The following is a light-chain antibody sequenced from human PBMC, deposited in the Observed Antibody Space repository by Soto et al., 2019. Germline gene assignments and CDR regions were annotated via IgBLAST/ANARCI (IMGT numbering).Light chain of an antibody. CDR2: DAS. CDR3: QQYESAWT. CDR1: QSISGW. V-gene: IGKV1-5*01. J-gene: IGKJ1*01. Sequence: DIQMTQSPSALSASVGDRATITCRASQSISGWFAWYQQKPGKAPKLLIYDASTLQSGVPSRYSGSGSGTEFTLTISNLQPDDFATYYCQQYESAWTFGPGTKVDIK.